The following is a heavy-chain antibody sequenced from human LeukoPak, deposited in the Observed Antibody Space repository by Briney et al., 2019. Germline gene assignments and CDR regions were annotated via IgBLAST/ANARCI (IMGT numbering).Heavy chain of an antibody. Sequence: PSETLSLTCSVSGDSVSSTYWSWVRQPPGKGLEWIAYGHHSERSNYNPSLKSRVTISVDTSKNQFSLKLSSVTAADTAVYYCARAFPDFWSGYYGGFDPWGQGTLVTVSS. J-gene: IGHJ5*02. D-gene: IGHD3-3*01. CDR1: GDSVSSTY. CDR2: GHHSERS. CDR3: ARAFPDFWSGYYGGFDP. V-gene: IGHV4-59*02.